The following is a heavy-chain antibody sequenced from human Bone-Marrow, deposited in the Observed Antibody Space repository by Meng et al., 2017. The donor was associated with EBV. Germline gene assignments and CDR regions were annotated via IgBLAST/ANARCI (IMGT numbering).Heavy chain of an antibody. CDR2: FLPTLGAP. D-gene: IGHD3-10*01. Sequence: QGQLVQLPAEVKKPVSPVKVSCKTSGGPFRNYAVSWVRQAPGQGLEWLGGFLPTLGAPNYAQKFPGRVTITEDESTSTHYMDLSSLRSDDTAVYYCASESGRGYTPDYWGRGTLVTVSS. V-gene: IGHV1-69*01. CDR3: ASESGRGYTPDY. CDR1: GGPFRNYA. J-gene: IGHJ4*02.